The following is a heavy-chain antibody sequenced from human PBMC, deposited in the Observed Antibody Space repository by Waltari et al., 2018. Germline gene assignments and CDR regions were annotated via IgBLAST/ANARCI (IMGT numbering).Heavy chain of an antibody. V-gene: IGHV3-30*18. CDR2: ISHDGVDK. CDR3: VKDGTTTAGYFDH. D-gene: IGHD1-1*01. CDR1: GFTFRNSG. Sequence: QVQLVESGGGVVQPGRSLTLSWAASGFTFRNSGMHWVRQAPGKGLEWVAVISHDGVDKYYADSVKGRLTIFRDNSKDTLYVQIKSPRSEDTGLYYCVKDGTTTAGYFDHWGQGTPVTVSS. J-gene: IGHJ4*02.